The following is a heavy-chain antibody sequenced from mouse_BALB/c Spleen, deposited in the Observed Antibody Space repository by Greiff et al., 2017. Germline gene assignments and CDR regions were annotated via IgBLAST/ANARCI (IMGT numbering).Heavy chain of an antibody. D-gene: IGHD2-4*01. V-gene: IGHV1-5*01. CDR1: GYTFTSYW. CDR3: TREDDYDWNAMDY. CDR2: IYPGNSDT. J-gene: IGHJ4*01. Sequence: VQLQQSGTVLARPGASVKMSCKASGYTFTSYWMHWVKQRPGQGLEWIGAIYPGNSDTSYNQKFKGKAKLTAVTSTSTAYMELSSLTNEDSAVYYCTREDDYDWNAMDYWGQGTSVTVSS.